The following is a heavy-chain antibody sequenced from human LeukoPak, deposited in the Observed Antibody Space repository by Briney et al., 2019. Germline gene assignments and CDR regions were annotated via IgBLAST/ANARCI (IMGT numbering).Heavy chain of an antibody. Sequence: PGGSLGLSCAASGFTFSSYSMNWGRQAPGKGLEWVSSISSSSSYIYYAGSVKGRFTISRDNATNSLYLQMNSLRAEDTAVYYCARRDIVLMVYPDYWGQGTLVTVSS. CDR2: ISSSSSYI. CDR1: GFTFSSYS. CDR3: ARRDIVLMVYPDY. D-gene: IGHD2-8*01. J-gene: IGHJ4*02. V-gene: IGHV3-21*01.